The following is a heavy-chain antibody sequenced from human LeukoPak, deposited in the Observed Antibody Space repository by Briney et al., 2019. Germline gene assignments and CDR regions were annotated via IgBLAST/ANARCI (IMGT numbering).Heavy chain of an antibody. J-gene: IGHJ4*02. CDR1: GYSFTSNY. CDR3: ARDQEAFDY. CDR2: IYPRDGST. V-gene: IGHV1-46*01. Sequence: AASVTVSCKASGYSFTSNYIHWVRQAPGQGLEWMGMIYPRDGSTSYAQKFQGRVTVTRGTSTSTVHMELSSLRSEDTAVYYCARDQEAFDYWGQGTLVTVSS.